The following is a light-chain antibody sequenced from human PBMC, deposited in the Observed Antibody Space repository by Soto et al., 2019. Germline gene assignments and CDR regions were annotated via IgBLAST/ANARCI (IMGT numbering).Light chain of an antibody. J-gene: IGLJ1*01. CDR2: RNN. CDR3: SSYTAFTTYV. V-gene: IGLV1-47*01. CDR1: SSNIGSNY. Sequence: QSVLTQPPSASGTPGQRVTISCSGSSSNIGSNYVYWYHQLPGTAPKLVIYRNNQRPSGISDRFSGSKSGNTASLTISGLQAEDEADYYCSSYTAFTTYVFGSGTKLTVL.